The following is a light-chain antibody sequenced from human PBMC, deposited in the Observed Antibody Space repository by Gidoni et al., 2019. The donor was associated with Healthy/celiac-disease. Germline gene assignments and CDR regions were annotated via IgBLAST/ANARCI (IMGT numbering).Light chain of an antibody. J-gene: IGLJ1*01. CDR3: QSYDSSLSAPYV. Sequence: HSVLTPPPSVSGSPGHRVTISCTGSSSNLGAGYDVYWYHQLPGPAPNLLIFRNSNRPSRVPDRFSGSKSGTSASLAITGLQAEDEADYYCQSYDSSLSAPYVFGTGTKVTVL. CDR1: SSNLGAGYD. CDR2: RNS. V-gene: IGLV1-40*01.